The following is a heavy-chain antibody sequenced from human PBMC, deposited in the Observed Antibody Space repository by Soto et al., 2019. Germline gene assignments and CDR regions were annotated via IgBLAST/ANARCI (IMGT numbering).Heavy chain of an antibody. J-gene: IGHJ5*02. D-gene: IGHD1-1*01. CDR3: TGHGSSSA. CDR2: IRGSGGST. Sequence: EVQLLQSGGGSGQPGGSLRLSCAASGVTLRNNGMTWVRQAPGKGLEWVSDIRGSGGSTYYADSVKGRFTISRDNSKNTLYLQMNSLRAEDTAVYYCTGHGSSSAWGQGTLVIVAS. V-gene: IGHV3-23*01. CDR1: GVTLRNNG.